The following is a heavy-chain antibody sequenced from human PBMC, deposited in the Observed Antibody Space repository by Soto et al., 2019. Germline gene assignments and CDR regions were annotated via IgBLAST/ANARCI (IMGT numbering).Heavy chain of an antibody. V-gene: IGHV3-53*01. Sequence: EVQLVESGGGLIQPGGSLRLSCAASGFAVSSKYMTWVRQAPGKGLEWVSVIYGGGTTYYADSVKGRFTISRDTSKNTLYLQMNSLSAEDTAVYYCVQTTGWPGFDFWCQGTLVTVSS. D-gene: IGHD6-19*01. CDR1: GFAVSSKY. CDR3: VQTTGWPGFDF. CDR2: IYGGGTT. J-gene: IGHJ4*02.